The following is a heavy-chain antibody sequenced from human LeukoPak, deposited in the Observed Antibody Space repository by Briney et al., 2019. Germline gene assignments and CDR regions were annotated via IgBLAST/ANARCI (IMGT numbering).Heavy chain of an antibody. V-gene: IGHV4-34*01. D-gene: IGHD3-22*01. CDR2: INHSGST. CDR3: ARGVTYYYDSSGYYYVWFDP. CDR1: GGSFSGYY. J-gene: IGHJ5*02. Sequence: SETLSLTCAVYGGSFSGYYWSWIRQPPGKGLEWIGEINHSGSTNYNPSLKCRVTISVDTSKNQFSLKLSSVTAADTAVYYCARGVTYYYDSSGYYYVWFDPWGQGTLVTVSS.